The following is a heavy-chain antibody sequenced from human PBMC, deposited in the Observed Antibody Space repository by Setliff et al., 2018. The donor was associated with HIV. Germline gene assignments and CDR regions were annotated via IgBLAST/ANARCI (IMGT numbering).Heavy chain of an antibody. J-gene: IGHJ4*02. CDR3: ARENNFDY. CDR2: IKSNSDGGTS. CDR1: GFNFKSGW. V-gene: IGHV3-15*01. Sequence: PGGSLRLSCAASGFNFKSGWMTWVRQAPGKGLEWVGRIKSNSDGGTSDYAAAVKGRFTISRDTSRNTLYLQMNSLRVEDSALYYCARENNFDYLGQGTLVTVSS.